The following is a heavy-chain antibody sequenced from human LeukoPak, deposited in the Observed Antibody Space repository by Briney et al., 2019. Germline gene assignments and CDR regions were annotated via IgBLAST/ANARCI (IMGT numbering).Heavy chain of an antibody. V-gene: IGHV4-59*08. D-gene: IGHD5-12*01. CDR1: GGSINSFY. CDR3: ARHTSDRRKVDIDY. CDR2: IYYSGTT. J-gene: IGHJ4*02. Sequence: SETLSLTCAVSGGSINSFYWGWIRQPPGKGLEYIGWIYYSGTTNYNPSLKSRVTISGDTSKNHISLTLTSVTAADTAVYYCARHTSDRRKVDIDYWGQGTLVTVSS.